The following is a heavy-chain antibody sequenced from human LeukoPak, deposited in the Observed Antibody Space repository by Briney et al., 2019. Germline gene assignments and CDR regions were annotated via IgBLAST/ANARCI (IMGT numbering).Heavy chain of an antibody. CDR3: ARDGVFHDSDGYSFDY. CDR1: NYSITSGYF. J-gene: IGHJ4*02. Sequence: PSETLSLTCAVSNYSITSGYFWGWIRQPPGKGLEWIASIYHSGTTYYNPSLRNRVTLFVDTSKNPFSLKLTSLTAADTAVYYCARDGVFHDSDGYSFDYWGQGTLVTVSS. D-gene: IGHD3-22*01. CDR2: IYHSGTT. V-gene: IGHV4-38-2*02.